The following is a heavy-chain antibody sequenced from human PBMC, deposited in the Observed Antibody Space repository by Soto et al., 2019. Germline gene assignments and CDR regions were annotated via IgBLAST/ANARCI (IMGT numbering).Heavy chain of an antibody. CDR3: ARRFTGLYYFDY. Sequence: PSETLSLTCTVSGGSISSYYWSWIRQPPGKGLEWIGYIYYSGSTNYNPSLKSRVTISVDTSKNQFSLKLSSVTAADTAVYYCARRFTGLYYFDYWGQGTLVTVSS. J-gene: IGHJ4*02. CDR1: GGSISSYY. V-gene: IGHV4-59*08. CDR2: IYYSGST. D-gene: IGHD3-3*01.